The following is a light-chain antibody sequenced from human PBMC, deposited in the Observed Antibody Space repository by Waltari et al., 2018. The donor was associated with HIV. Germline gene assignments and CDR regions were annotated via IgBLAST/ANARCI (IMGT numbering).Light chain of an antibody. J-gene: IGLJ2*01. CDR3: SSYTSSNTLVV. Sequence: QSALTQPASVSGSPGQSITISCTGTSSAVGGYNYVSWYQQPPGKAPKLIIYEVSNRPSGVSNRFSGSKSGNTASLTISGLQAEDEADYYCSSYTSSNTLVVFGGGTKLTVL. CDR2: EVS. V-gene: IGLV2-14*01. CDR1: SSAVGGYNY.